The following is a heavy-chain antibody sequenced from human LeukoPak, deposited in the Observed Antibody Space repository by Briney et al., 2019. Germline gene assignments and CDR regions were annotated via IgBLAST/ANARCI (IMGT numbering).Heavy chain of an antibody. J-gene: IGHJ4*02. CDR2: INPNSGGT. Sequence: ASVKVSCKASGYTFTGYYMHWVRQAPGQGLEWMGWINPNSGGTNYAQKLQGRVTMTRDTSITTVYMELSRLRSNDTAVYYCARGGYNYGPALPSDYWGQGTLVTVSS. CDR1: GYTFTGYY. D-gene: IGHD5-18*01. CDR3: ARGGYNYGPALPSDY. V-gene: IGHV1-2*02.